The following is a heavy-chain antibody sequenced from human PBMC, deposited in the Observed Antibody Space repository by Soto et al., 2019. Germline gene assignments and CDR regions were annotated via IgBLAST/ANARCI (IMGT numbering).Heavy chain of an antibody. Sequence: PGESLKLSCKGSGYSFTSYWIGWVRQMPGKGLEWMGIIYPGDSDTRYSPSFQGQVTISADKSISTAYLQWSSLKASDTAMYYCARQLRDSVAGEDYYYYGMDVWGQGTTVTVSS. V-gene: IGHV5-51*01. J-gene: IGHJ6*02. CDR1: GYSFTSYW. D-gene: IGHD6-19*01. CDR2: IYPGDSDT. CDR3: ARQLRDSVAGEDYYYYGMDV.